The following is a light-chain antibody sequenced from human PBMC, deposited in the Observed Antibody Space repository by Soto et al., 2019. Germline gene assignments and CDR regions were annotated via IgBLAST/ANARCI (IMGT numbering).Light chain of an antibody. CDR1: QSVTSN. CDR2: GAS. J-gene: IGKJ5*01. CDR3: QQYGSSPTIT. V-gene: IGKV3-20*01. Sequence: EIVMTQPPATLSVSPGDRATLSCRASQSVTSNLAWYQQKPGQAPRLLIYGASTRATGIPDRFSGSGSGTDFTLTLSRLEPEDFAVYYCQQYGSSPTITFGQGTRLEI.